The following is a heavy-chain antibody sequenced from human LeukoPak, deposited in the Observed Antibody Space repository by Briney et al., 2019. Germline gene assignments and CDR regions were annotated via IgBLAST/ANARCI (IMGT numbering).Heavy chain of an antibody. J-gene: IGHJ4*02. CDR1: GGSISSSSYY. D-gene: IGHD3-10*01. V-gene: IGHV4-39*01. CDR3: ARLPNYGSGFPFDY. Sequence: PSETLSLTCTVSGGSISSSSYYWGWIRQPPGKGLAWIGSIYYSGSTYYNPSLKSRVTISVDTSKNQFSLKLSSVTAADTAVYYCARLPNYGSGFPFDYWGQGTLVTVSS. CDR2: IYYSGST.